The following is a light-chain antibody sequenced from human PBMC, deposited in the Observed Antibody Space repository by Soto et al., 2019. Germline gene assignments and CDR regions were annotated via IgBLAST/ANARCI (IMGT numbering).Light chain of an antibody. Sequence: DIQMTQSPSTLSASVGDRVTITCRASQSIRTWLAWYQQKPGRAPKLLIYKASSLERRVPSRFSGSGSGTEFTLTISGLQPDDFATYYCQHYSSYYTFGQGTKLEIK. CDR3: QHYSSYYT. CDR1: QSIRTW. V-gene: IGKV1-5*03. J-gene: IGKJ2*01. CDR2: KAS.